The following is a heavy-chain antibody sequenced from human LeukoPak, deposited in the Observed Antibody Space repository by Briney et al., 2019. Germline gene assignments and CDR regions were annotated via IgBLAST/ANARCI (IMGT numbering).Heavy chain of an antibody. J-gene: IGHJ5*02. CDR3: AREKKSGYDSGMVDWFDP. CDR2: IYTSWST. D-gene: IGHD5-12*01. Sequence: PSETLSLTCTVSGGSLSRGGYYGSWIRQPAGKGLEWIGRIYTSWSTNYNPSLKSRVTISVDTSKNQFSLKLSSVTAADTAVYYCAREKKSGYDSGMVDWFDPWGQGTLVTVSS. CDR1: GGSLSRGGYY. V-gene: IGHV4-61*02.